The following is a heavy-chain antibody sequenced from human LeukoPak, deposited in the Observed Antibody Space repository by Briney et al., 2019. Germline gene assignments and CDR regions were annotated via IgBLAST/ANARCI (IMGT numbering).Heavy chain of an antibody. CDR1: GGSFSGYY. J-gene: IGHJ4*02. CDR3: ARDGYGDGWFDY. CDR2: INHSGST. V-gene: IGHV4-34*01. D-gene: IGHD4-17*01. Sequence: SETLSLTCAVYGGSFSGYYWSWIRQPPGKGLEWIGEINHSGSTNYNPSLKSRVTISVDTSKNQFSLKLSSVTAADTAVYYCARDGYGDGWFDYWGQGTLVTVSS.